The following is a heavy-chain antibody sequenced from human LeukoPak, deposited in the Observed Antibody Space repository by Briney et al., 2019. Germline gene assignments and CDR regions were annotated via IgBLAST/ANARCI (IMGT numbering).Heavy chain of an antibody. D-gene: IGHD6-13*01. CDR1: GFTFSSYS. Sequence: GGSLRLSCAASGFTFSSYSMNWVRQAPGKGLEWVSSISSSSSYIYYADSVKGRFTISRDNAKNSLYLQMNSLRAEDTAVYYCARDRYSSNPAHYYYYMDVWGKGTTVTVSS. J-gene: IGHJ6*03. V-gene: IGHV3-21*01. CDR3: ARDRYSSNPAHYYYYMDV. CDR2: ISSSSSYI.